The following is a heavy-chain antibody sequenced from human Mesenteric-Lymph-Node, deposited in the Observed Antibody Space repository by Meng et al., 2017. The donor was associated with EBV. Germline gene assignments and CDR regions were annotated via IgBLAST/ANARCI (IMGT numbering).Heavy chain of an antibody. CDR2: IYYRGST. D-gene: IGHD4-17*01. Sequence: QVQLQESGPGLVKPSRTLSLTCAGSGASISSGVYYWSWIRQPPGKGLEWMGYIYYRGSTYYNPSLKSRVTISVDTSKNLLSLKVNSVTAADTAVYYCAGHDFGDYAFDYWGQGTLVTVSS. CDR3: AGHDFGDYAFDY. J-gene: IGHJ4*02. CDR1: GASISSGVYY. V-gene: IGHV4-30-4*01.